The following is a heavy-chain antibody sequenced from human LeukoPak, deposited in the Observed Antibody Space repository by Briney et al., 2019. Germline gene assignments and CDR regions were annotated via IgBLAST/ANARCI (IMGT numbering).Heavy chain of an antibody. V-gene: IGHV3-7*01. CDR3: TNTLATSGY. Sequence: GGSLRLSCTAYGLTFSNYLTTWVRQAPGKGLEWVATINKDGSEKHYVDSVRGRFTISRDNAKNSVFLQMNSLRVEDTAVYYCTNTLATSGYWGQGTLVTVSS. D-gene: IGHD1-1*01. CDR1: GLTFSNYL. CDR2: INKDGSEK. J-gene: IGHJ4*02.